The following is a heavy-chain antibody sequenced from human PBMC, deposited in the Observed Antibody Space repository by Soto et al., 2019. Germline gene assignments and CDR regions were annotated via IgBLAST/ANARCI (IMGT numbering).Heavy chain of an antibody. Sequence: QVHLVQSGAEVKKPGASVTVSCKTSGYTFTSYGINWVRQAPGQRLEWMGWINADNGNTKYSQKLQGRVTITRDTSASTAYMELSSLRSEDTAIYYCARDVFASAWPYYMAVWGKGTTVTVSS. J-gene: IGHJ6*03. D-gene: IGHD6-19*01. CDR3: ARDVFASAWPYYMAV. V-gene: IGHV1-3*01. CDR2: INADNGNT. CDR1: GYTFTSYG.